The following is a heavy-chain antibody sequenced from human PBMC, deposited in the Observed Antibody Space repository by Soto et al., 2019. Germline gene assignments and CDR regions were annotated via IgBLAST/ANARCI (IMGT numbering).Heavy chain of an antibody. Sequence: QVPLVQSGAEVKKPGASVKVSCKASGYTFTSYAMHWVRQAPGQRLEWMGWINAGNGNTKYSQKFQGRVTITRDTSASTAYMELSSLRSEDTAVYYCARGIAAAGTAYYYGMDVWGQGTTVTVSS. V-gene: IGHV1-3*01. D-gene: IGHD6-13*01. CDR3: ARGIAAAGTAYYYGMDV. CDR1: GYTFTSYA. CDR2: INAGNGNT. J-gene: IGHJ6*02.